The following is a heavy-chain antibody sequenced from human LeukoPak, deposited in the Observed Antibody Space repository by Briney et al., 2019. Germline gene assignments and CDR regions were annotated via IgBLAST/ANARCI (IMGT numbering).Heavy chain of an antibody. J-gene: IGHJ4*02. D-gene: IGHD1-26*01. Sequence: PGGSLRLSCAASRFTFSTYSMNWVRQAPGKGLEWVSAISGSGGSTYYADSVKGRFTISRDNSKNTLYLQMNSLRAEDTAVYYCAKDTRYSGSYYFVFDYWGQGTLVTVSS. CDR3: AKDTRYSGSYYFVFDY. V-gene: IGHV3-23*01. CDR1: RFTFSTYS. CDR2: ISGSGGST.